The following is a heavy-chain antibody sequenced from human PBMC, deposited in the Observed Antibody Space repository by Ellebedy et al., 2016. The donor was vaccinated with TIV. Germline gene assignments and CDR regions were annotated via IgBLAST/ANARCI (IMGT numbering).Heavy chain of an antibody. J-gene: IGHJ4*02. CDR1: GASISGYY. CDR2: VFYSGTT. Sequence: MPSETLSLTCTVSGASISGYYWSWIRQPPGKGLEWIGRVFYSGTTKYNPSLKSRVTISIDTSKKQFSLNLSSVTAADTAMYYCARQAIPVVGTGLDFWGQGVLVTVSS. D-gene: IGHD6-19*01. CDR3: ARQAIPVVGTGLDF. V-gene: IGHV4-59*08.